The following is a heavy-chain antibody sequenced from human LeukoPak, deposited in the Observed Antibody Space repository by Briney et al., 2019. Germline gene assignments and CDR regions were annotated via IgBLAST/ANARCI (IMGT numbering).Heavy chain of an antibody. CDR1: GFTFRSTV. V-gene: IGHV3-7*01. CDR3: ARADGSSSSYAPLGY. D-gene: IGHD6-6*01. CDR2: IKQDGSED. Sequence: PGGSLRLSCAASGFTFRSTVMTWVRQAPGKGLEWVANIKQDGSEDFYEDSVNGRFTISRDNAKNSLYLQMNSLRAEDTAVYYCARADGSSSSYAPLGYWGQGTLVTVSS. J-gene: IGHJ4*02.